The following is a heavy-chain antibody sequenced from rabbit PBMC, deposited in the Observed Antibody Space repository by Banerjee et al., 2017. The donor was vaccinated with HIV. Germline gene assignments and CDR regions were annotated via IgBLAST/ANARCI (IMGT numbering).Heavy chain of an antibody. CDR1: GIDFSSYYY. CDR2: IYAGSSDNT. CDR3: ARGSYLGGSDYGAATYFKL. Sequence: QSLEESGGDLVKPGASLTLTCTASGIDFSSYYYMCWVRQAPGKGLEWIACIYAGSSDNTYYVTWAKGRFTISKTSSTTVTLQMTSLTAADTATYFCARGSYLGGSDYGAATYFKLWGPGTLVTVS. J-gene: IGHJ4*01. V-gene: IGHV1S40*01. D-gene: IGHD6-1*01.